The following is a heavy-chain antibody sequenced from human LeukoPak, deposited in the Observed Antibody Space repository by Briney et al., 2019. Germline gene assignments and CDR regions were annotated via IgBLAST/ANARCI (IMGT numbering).Heavy chain of an antibody. D-gene: IGHD2-8*02. CDR2: INPNSGGT. J-gene: IGHJ5*02. Sequence: GASVKVSCKASGGTFSSYAISWVRQAPGQGLEWMGWINPNSGGTNYAQKFQGRVTMTRDTSISTAYMELSRLRSDDTAVYYCARLSTAGILVHKDWFDPWGQGTLVTVSS. CDR3: ARLSTAGILVHKDWFDP. V-gene: IGHV1-2*02. CDR1: GGTFSSYA.